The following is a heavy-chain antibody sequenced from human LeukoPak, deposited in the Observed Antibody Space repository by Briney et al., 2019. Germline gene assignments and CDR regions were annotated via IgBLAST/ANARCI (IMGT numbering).Heavy chain of an antibody. D-gene: IGHD2-2*02. CDR3: ARGRRCSSTSCYTTYYYYYYMDV. Sequence: SETLSLTCAVYGGSFSGYYWSWIRQPPGKGLGWIGEIKHSGSTNFNPSLKSRGTISVDTSKNHFSLKLSSVTAADTAVYYCARGRRCSSTSCYTTYYYYYYMDVWGKGTTVTVS. V-gene: IGHV4-34*01. CDR1: GGSFSGYY. CDR2: IKHSGST. J-gene: IGHJ6*03.